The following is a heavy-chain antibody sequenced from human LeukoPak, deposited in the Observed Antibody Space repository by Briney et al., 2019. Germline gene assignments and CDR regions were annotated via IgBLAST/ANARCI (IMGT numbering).Heavy chain of an antibody. D-gene: IGHD3-9*01. CDR3: ARLRKGRYFDYIFDF. V-gene: IGHV4-39*01. CDR2: VYYSGST. Sequence: SETLSLTCAVSDGSVSDTTYYWGWIRQPPGKGLEWIGNVYYSGSTYDNPSLRSRVTLSVDTSKNQFSLKMSSATAADTAVYYCARLRKGRYFDYIFDFWGQGSLVTVSS. CDR1: DGSVSDTTYY. J-gene: IGHJ4*02.